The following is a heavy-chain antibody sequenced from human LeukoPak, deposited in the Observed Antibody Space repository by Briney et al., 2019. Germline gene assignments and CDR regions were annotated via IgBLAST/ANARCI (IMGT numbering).Heavy chain of an antibody. J-gene: IGHJ6*02. CDR1: GMSLSDYY. Sequence: PSETLSLTCGVSGMSLSDYYWMWIRQSPGKGLEWIGEVSHDGDTNYNPSLKSRVSISVDTSNDQFSLKLSSVTAADTGVYYCARRALDYDDVAYFYARCSDVWGQGIKVTVS. CDR3: ARRALDYDDVAYFYARCSDV. V-gene: IGHV4-34*01. CDR2: VSHDGDT. D-gene: IGHD4-17*01.